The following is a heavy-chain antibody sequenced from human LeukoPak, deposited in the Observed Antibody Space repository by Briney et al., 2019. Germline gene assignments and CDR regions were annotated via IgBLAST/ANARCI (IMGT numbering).Heavy chain of an antibody. Sequence: SETLSLTCTVSGGSISSSSYYWGWIRQPPGKGLEWIVSIYYSGSTYYNPSLKSRVTISVDTSKNQFSLKLSSVTAADTAVYYCARHEIVVIPNYFDYWGQGTLVTVSS. J-gene: IGHJ4*02. CDR2: IYYSGST. V-gene: IGHV4-39*01. D-gene: IGHD3-22*01. CDR1: GGSISSSSYY. CDR3: ARHEIVVIPNYFDY.